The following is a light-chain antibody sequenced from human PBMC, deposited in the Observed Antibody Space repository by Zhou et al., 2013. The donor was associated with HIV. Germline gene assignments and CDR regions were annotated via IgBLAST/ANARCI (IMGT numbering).Light chain of an antibody. CDR2: YDD. Sequence: QSVLTQPPSVSGAPRQRVTISCSGSNSNIGNNGVSWYQQLPGKAPQLLIYYDDLLPSGVSDRFSGSKSGTSASLAISGLQSDDEAYYYCAAWDDSLSGPVFGTGTKVTVL. J-gene: IGLJ1*01. CDR1: NSNIGNNG. CDR3: AAWDDSLSGPV. V-gene: IGLV1-36*01.